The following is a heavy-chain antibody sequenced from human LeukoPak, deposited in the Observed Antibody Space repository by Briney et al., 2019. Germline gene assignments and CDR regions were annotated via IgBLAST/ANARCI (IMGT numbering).Heavy chain of an antibody. CDR1: GFTFSSYG. Sequence: GGSLRLSCAASGFTFSSYGRHWVRQAPGKGLEWVAVISYDGSSKYYTDSVKGRFTISRDNSKNTLYLQMNSLGAEDTAVYYCAKDRLSMVRGVITTPDYWGQGTLVTVSS. J-gene: IGHJ4*02. CDR2: ISYDGSSK. D-gene: IGHD3-10*01. CDR3: AKDRLSMVRGVITTPDY. V-gene: IGHV3-30*18.